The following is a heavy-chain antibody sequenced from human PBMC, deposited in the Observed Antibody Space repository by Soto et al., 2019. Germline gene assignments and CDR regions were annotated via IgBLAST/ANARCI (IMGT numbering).Heavy chain of an antibody. CDR1: GFTFSSYG. D-gene: IGHD3-22*01. CDR3: AKDRYYYDSSGYLDY. CDR2: ISYDGSNK. J-gene: IGHJ4*02. V-gene: IGHV3-30*18. Sequence: AGGSLRLSCAASGFTFSSYGMHWVRQAPGKGLEWVAVISYDGSNKYYADSVKGRFTISRDNSKNTLYLQMNSLRAEDTAVYYCAKDRYYYDSSGYLDYWRQGTLVTVSS.